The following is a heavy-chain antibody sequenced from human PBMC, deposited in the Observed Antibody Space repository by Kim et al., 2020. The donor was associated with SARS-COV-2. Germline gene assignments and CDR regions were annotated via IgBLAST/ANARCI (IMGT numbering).Heavy chain of an antibody. J-gene: IGHJ4*02. V-gene: IGHV3-30-3*01. D-gene: IGHD3-22*01. CDR2: ISYDGSNK. Sequence: GGSLRLSCAASGFTFSSYAMHWVRQAPGKGLEWVAVISYDGSNKYYADSVKGRFTISRDNSKNTLYLQMNSLRAEDTAVYYCARGGYDSSGYYSLGGEGYFDYWGQGTLVTVSS. CDR1: GFTFSSYA. CDR3: ARGGYDSSGYYSLGGEGYFDY.